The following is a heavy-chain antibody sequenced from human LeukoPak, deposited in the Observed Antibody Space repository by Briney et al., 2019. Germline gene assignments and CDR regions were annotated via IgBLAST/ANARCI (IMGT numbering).Heavy chain of an antibody. CDR3: ARGRSGYLHYDYVWGSYPHAFDI. CDR1: GGSISSSSYY. CDR2: INHSGST. D-gene: IGHD3-16*02. Sequence: SETLSLTCTVSGGSISSSSYYWGWIRQPPGKGLEWIGEINHSGSTNYNPSLKSRVTISVDTSKNQFSLKLSSVTAADTAVYYCARGRSGYLHYDYVWGSYPHAFDIWGQGTMVTVSS. J-gene: IGHJ3*02. V-gene: IGHV4-39*07.